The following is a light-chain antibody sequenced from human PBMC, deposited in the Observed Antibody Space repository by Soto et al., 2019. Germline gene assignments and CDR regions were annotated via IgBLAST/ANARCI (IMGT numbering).Light chain of an antibody. CDR2: GAS. Sequence: EIVLTQSPGSLSLSTGERATLSCRASQSVSSTFFAWYQQSPGQAPRLLMYGASSRATGIPERFSGSGSGTDFTLTISRLEPEDFAVYYCQQFDSSVTFGQGTKVEI. CDR1: QSVSSTF. V-gene: IGKV3-20*01. J-gene: IGKJ1*01. CDR3: QQFDSSVT.